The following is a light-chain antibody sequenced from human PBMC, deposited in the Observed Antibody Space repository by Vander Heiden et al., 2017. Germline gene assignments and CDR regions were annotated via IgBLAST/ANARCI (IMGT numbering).Light chain of an antibody. CDR2: DVT. J-gene: IGLJ1*01. CDR3: CAYVGSYTYV. CDR1: SSDVGGYNS. V-gene: IGLV2-11*01. Sequence: QSALTQPRPVSASPGQSVTSSCTGTSSDVGGYNSVSWYQQHPGKAPKLMIYDVTKRPSRVPDRFSGSKSGNTASLTISGRQAEDDAEYYCCAYVGSYTYVFGTGTKVTVL.